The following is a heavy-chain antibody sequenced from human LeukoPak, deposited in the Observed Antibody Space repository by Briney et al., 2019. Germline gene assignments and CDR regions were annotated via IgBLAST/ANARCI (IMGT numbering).Heavy chain of an antibody. CDR3: ARDLSYSSPSLYFDY. V-gene: IGHV3-21*01. CDR1: GFTFSSYS. J-gene: IGHJ4*02. D-gene: IGHD6-6*01. CDR2: ISSSSSYI. Sequence: PGGSLRLSCAASGFTFSSYSMNWVRQAPGKGLEWVSSISSSSSYIYYADSVKGRFTISRDNAKNSLYLQMNSLRAEDTAVYYCARDLSYSSPSLYFDYWGQGTLVTVSS.